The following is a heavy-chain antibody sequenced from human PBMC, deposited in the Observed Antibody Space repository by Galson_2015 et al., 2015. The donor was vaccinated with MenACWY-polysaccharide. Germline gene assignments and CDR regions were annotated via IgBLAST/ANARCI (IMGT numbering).Heavy chain of an antibody. V-gene: IGHV5-51*03. CDR1: GYTFTDYW. D-gene: IGHD2-15*01. CDR3: ARVIGGYCSGRTCSAAFDI. CDR2: IYPGDSTA. Sequence: QSGAEVKKPGESLRISCQISGYTFTDYWIGWVRQMPGKGLEWMGIIYPGDSTAKYSPSFQGQVSMSADKSLTSAYLQWSSLKASDTAMYYCARVIGGYCSGRTCSAAFDIWGQGTVVIV. J-gene: IGHJ3*02.